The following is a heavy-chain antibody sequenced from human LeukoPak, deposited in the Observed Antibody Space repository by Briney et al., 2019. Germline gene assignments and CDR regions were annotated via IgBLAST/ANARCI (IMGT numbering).Heavy chain of an antibody. Sequence: PGGSLRLSCAASGFTFSDYYMSWIRQAPGKGLEWVSYISSSSSYTNYADSVKGRFTISRDNAKNSLYLQMNSLRAEDTAVYYCAREDVVNYSDSSGYPNFDYWGQGTLVTVSS. CDR3: AREDVVNYSDSSGYPNFDY. D-gene: IGHD3-22*01. J-gene: IGHJ4*02. CDR2: ISSSSSYT. V-gene: IGHV3-11*05. CDR1: GFTFSDYY.